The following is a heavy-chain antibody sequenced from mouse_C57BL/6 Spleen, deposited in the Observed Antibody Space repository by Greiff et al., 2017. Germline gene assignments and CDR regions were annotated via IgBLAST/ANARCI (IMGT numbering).Heavy chain of an antibody. CDR2: ISYDGSN. J-gene: IGHJ1*03. Sequence: EVKLMESGPGLVKPSQSLSLTCSVTGYSITSGYYWNWIRQFPGNKLEWMGYISYDGSNNYNPSLKNRISITRDTSKNQFFLKLNSVTTEDTATYYCARGGDYDHLYWYFDVWGTGTTVTVSS. CDR3: ARGGDYDHLYWYFDV. D-gene: IGHD2-4*01. V-gene: IGHV3-6*01. CDR1: GYSITSGYY.